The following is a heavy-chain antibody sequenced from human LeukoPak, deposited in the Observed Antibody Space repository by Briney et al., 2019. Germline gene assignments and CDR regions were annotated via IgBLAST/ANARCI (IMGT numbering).Heavy chain of an antibody. J-gene: IGHJ4*02. D-gene: IGHD6-13*01. CDR3: AKDIRGIAAAGTGDY. Sequence: TGGSLRLSCAASGFTFDDYAMHWVRQAPGKGLEWVSLISGDGGSTDYADSVKGRFTISRDNSRNSLDLQMNSLRTEDTALYYCAKDIRGIAAAGTGDYWGQGTLVTVSS. CDR2: ISGDGGST. V-gene: IGHV3-43*02. CDR1: GFTFDDYA.